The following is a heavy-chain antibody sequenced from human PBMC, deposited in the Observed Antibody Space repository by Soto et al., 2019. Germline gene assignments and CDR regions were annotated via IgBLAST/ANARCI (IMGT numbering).Heavy chain of an antibody. CDR1: GFPFGGHW. D-gene: IGHD3-10*01. V-gene: IGHV3-74*01. CDR2: MNPDGTFA. Sequence: EVQLVESGGGLVQPGGSLRLSCAASGFPFGGHWMYWVRQAPGKGLVWVSRMNPDGTFASYTDSVKGRFFTSRDNAKNTLYLQMNSLRDEDTAVYYCAKDYSSVPDYWGQGTLVTVSS. J-gene: IGHJ4*02. CDR3: AKDYSSVPDY.